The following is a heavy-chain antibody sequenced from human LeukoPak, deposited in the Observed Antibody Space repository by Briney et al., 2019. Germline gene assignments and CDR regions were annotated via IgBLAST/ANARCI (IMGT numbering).Heavy chain of an antibody. Sequence: GGSLRLSCAASGFTFSSYSMNWVRQAPGKGLEWVSSISSSSSYIYYADSVKGRFTISRDNAKNSLYLQMNSLRAEDTAVYYCARAALSGGDYFDYWGQGTLVTVSS. J-gene: IGHJ4*02. CDR1: GFTFSSYS. V-gene: IGHV3-21*01. CDR2: ISSSSSYI. D-gene: IGHD5-12*01. CDR3: ARAALSGGDYFDY.